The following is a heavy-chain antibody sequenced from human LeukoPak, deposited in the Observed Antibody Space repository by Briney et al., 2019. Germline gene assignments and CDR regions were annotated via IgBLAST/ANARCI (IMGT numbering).Heavy chain of an antibody. Sequence: SSVKVSCKASGGTFSSYAISWVRQAPGQGLEWMGRIIPMFGTANYAQKFQGRVTITTDESTSTASRELSSLRSEDTAVYYCARDIQDPRDYYDSSGYTLDYWGQGTLVTVSS. D-gene: IGHD3-22*01. CDR3: ARDIQDPRDYYDSSGYTLDY. V-gene: IGHV1-69*05. CDR2: IIPMFGTA. CDR1: GGTFSSYA. J-gene: IGHJ4*02.